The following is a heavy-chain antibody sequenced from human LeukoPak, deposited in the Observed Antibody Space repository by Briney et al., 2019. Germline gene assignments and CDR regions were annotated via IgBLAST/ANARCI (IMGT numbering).Heavy chain of an antibody. D-gene: IGHD6-19*01. V-gene: IGHV4-59*12. CDR1: GDSIRTYY. J-gene: IGHJ4*02. CDR3: ARRSPYSTGWSSYFDY. CDR2: IYYSETA. Sequence: SETLSLTCTVSGDSIRTYYWSWIRQPPGKGLEWIGYIYYSETANYNPSLKSRVTISVDTSKNQFSLKLTSVTAADSAVYYCARRSPYSTGWSSYFDYWGQGALVTVSS.